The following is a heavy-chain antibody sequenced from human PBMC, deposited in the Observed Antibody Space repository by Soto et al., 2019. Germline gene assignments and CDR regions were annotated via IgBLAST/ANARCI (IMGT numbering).Heavy chain of an antibody. CDR1: GYTFTSYG. CDR2: ISAYNGNT. Sequence: QVQLVQSGAEVKKPGASVKVSCKASGYTFTSYGISWVRQAPGQGLEWMGWISAYNGNTNYAQKLQGRVTMTTDTSSRTAYMELRSLRSDDPAVYYCARIAYDFWSGYYSNWFDPWGQGTLVTVSS. D-gene: IGHD3-3*01. J-gene: IGHJ5*02. CDR3: ARIAYDFWSGYYSNWFDP. V-gene: IGHV1-18*01.